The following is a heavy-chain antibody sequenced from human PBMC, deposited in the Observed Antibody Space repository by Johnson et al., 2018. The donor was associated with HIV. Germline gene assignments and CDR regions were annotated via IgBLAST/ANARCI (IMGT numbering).Heavy chain of an antibody. Sequence: EVQLVESGGGLVQPGGSLRLSCVASGFTVSSNYMSWVRQAPGKGLEWVSVIYSGGSSHYADSVKGRFTISRDNSKNTLYLQMNSLRVEDTAVYYCARNIREPYHDAFDIWGQGTMVTVSS. CDR2: IYSGGSS. V-gene: IGHV3-53*01. CDR1: GFTVSSNY. CDR3: ARNIREPYHDAFDI. J-gene: IGHJ3*02. D-gene: IGHD1/OR15-1a*01.